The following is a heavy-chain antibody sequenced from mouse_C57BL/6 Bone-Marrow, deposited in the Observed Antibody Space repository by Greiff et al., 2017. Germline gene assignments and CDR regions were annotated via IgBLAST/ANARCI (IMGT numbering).Heavy chain of an antibody. CDR2: IHPNSGST. V-gene: IGHV1-64*01. CDR1: GYTFTSYW. CDR3: ARDGYYPYWYFDV. Sequence: QVQLQQPGAELVKPGASVKLSCKASGYTFTSYWMHWVKPRPGQGLEWIGMIHPNSGSTNYNEKFKSKATLTVAKSSSTAYMQLSSLTSEDSAVYYCARDGYYPYWYFDVWGTGTTVTVSS. D-gene: IGHD2-3*01. J-gene: IGHJ1*03.